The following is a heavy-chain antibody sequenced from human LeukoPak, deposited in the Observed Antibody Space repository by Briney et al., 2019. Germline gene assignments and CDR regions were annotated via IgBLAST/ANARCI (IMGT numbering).Heavy chain of an antibody. J-gene: IGHJ3*02. CDR1: VGSFTGYY. CDR3: ARRAYYDILTQPRDAFDI. V-gene: IGHV4-34*01. D-gene: IGHD3-9*01. Sequence: PSETLSLTCAVYVGSFTGYYGSCIRQPPGKGLEWSGESNHSGNTNYNPSLKSRVTISVDTSKNQFSLKLSSVTAADTAVYYCARRAYYDILTQPRDAFDIWGQGTMVTVSS. CDR2: SNHSGNT.